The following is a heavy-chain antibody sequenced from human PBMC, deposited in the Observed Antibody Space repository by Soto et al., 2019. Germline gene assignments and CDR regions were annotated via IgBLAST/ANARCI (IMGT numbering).Heavy chain of an antibody. CDR3: ARGRTIFGVVSMFGAGDAFDI. J-gene: IGHJ3*02. Sequence: ASVKVSCKASGYTFTSYDINWVRQATGQGLEWMGWMNPNSGNTGYAQKFQGRVTMTRNTSISTAYMELSSLRSEDTAVYYCARGRTIFGVVSMFGAGDAFDICGQGTMVTVSS. V-gene: IGHV1-8*01. D-gene: IGHD3-3*01. CDR2: MNPNSGNT. CDR1: GYTFTSYD.